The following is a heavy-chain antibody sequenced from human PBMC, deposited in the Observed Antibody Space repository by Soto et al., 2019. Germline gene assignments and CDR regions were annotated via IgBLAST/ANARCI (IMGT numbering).Heavy chain of an antibody. D-gene: IGHD3-10*01. CDR3: ARDAPTMVRGVMAAFDI. V-gene: IGHV4-38-2*02. CDR1: GYSISSGYY. Sequence: SETLSLTCSVSGYSISSGYYWGWIRQPPGKGLEWIGTIYHSGSTYYSSSLESRVTISLDTSKNQFSLKMRSLTAADTAVYFCARDAPTMVRGVMAAFDIWGQGTMVTVSS. J-gene: IGHJ3*02. CDR2: IYHSGST.